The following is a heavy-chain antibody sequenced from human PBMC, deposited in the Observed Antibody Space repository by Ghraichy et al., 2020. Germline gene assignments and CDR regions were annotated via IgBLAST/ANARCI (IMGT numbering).Heavy chain of an antibody. CDR1: GGSLSSYY. V-gene: IGHV4-59*01. CDR3: ARLGNPATPSPIY. D-gene: IGHD2-15*01. Sequence: SETLSLTCTVSGGSLSSYYWSWIRQPPGKGLEWIAYIYYGGSTNYNPSLKSRVTISIDTSKNQFSLKLSSVTAADAAVYYCARLGNPATPSPIYWGQGTLVTVSS. CDR2: IYYGGST. J-gene: IGHJ4*02.